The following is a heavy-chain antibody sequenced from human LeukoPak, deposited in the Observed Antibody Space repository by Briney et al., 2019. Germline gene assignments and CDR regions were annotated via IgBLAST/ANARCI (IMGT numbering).Heavy chain of an antibody. CDR3: ARDRCITMVRGVIIYFDY. V-gene: IGHV4-4*07. CDR2: IYTSGST. Sequence: SETLSLTCTVSGGSISSYYWSWIRQPAGKGLEWIGRIYTSGSTNYNPSLKSRVTMSVDTSKNQFSLKLSSVTAADTAVYYCARDRCITMVRGVIIYFDYWGQGTLVTVSS. J-gene: IGHJ4*02. CDR1: GGSISSYY. D-gene: IGHD3-10*01.